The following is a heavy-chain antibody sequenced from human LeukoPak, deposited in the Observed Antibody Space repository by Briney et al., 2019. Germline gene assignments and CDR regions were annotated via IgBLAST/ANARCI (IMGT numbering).Heavy chain of an antibody. J-gene: IGHJ4*02. D-gene: IGHD2-15*01. V-gene: IGHV7-4-1*02. CDR3: ARGPGATPLDY. CDR1: GYTFTTYD. CDR2: INTKTGNP. Sequence: ASVKVSCKASGYTFTTYDMNWLRQAPGQGLEWMGWINTKTGNPTYAPAFTGRFVFSLDTSVTTTYLVINSLEAVDTAVYYCARGPGATPLDYWGQGTLVTVSS.